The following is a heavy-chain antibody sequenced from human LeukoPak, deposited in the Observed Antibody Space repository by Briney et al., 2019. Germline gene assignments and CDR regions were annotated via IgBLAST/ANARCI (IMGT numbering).Heavy chain of an antibody. CDR1: GGSISSYY. J-gene: IGHJ5*02. CDR2: IYYSGST. CDR3: ARVCGSSRGRRGWFDP. V-gene: IGHV4-59*12. Sequence: SETLSLTCTVSGGSISSYYWSWIRQPPGKGLEWIGYIYYSGSTNYNPSLKSRVTISVDTSKNQFSLKLSSVTAADTAVYYCARVCGSSRGRRGWFDPWGQGTLVTVSS. D-gene: IGHD6-13*01.